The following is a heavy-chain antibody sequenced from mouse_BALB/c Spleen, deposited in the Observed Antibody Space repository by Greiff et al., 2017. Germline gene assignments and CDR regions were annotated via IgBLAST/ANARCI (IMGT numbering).Heavy chain of an antibody. CDR1: GYTFTSYT. CDR2: INPSSGYT. CDR3: AREDRYFFAY. V-gene: IGHV1-4*02. Sequence: QVQLKQSAAELARPGASVKMSCKASGYTFTSYTMHWVKQRPGQGLEWIGYINPSSGYTEYNQKFKDKTTLTADKSSSTAYMQLSSLTSEDSAVYYCAREDRYFFAYWGQGTLVTVSA. D-gene: IGHD2-14*01. J-gene: IGHJ3*01.